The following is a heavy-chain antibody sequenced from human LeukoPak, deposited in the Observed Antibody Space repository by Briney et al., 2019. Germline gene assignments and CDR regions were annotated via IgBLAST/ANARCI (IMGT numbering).Heavy chain of an antibody. CDR1: GGSVNSGSYY. J-gene: IGHJ4*02. Sequence: SSETLSLTCTVSGGSVNSGSYYWNWIRQPPGKGLEWIGYIYYSGSTNYNPSLKSRVTISVDTSKNQFSLRLSSVTAADTAVYYCARGARGYSYGWGQGTLVTVSS. CDR3: ARGARGYSYG. D-gene: IGHD5-18*01. V-gene: IGHV4-61*01. CDR2: IYYSGST.